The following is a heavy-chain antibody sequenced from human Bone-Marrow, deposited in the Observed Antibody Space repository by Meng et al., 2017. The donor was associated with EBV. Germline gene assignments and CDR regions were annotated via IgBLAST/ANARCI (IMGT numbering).Heavy chain of an antibody. V-gene: IGHV3-30-3*01. Sequence: QVQLVESGGGVVQPGRSLRLSCAASGFTFSSYAMHWVRQAPGKGLEWVAVISYDGSNKYYADSVKGRFTISRDNSKNTLYLQMNSLRAEDTAVYYCARTGQQLVSEYFQHWGQGTLVTVSS. CDR1: GFTFSSYA. J-gene: IGHJ1*01. D-gene: IGHD6-13*01. CDR2: ISYDGSNK. CDR3: ARTGQQLVSEYFQH.